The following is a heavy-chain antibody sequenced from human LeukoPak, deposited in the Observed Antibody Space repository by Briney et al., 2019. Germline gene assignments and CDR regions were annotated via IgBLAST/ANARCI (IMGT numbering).Heavy chain of an antibody. Sequence: GGSLRLSCAASGFTFSSYSMNWVRQAPGKGLERVSSISSSSSYIYYADSVKGRFTISRDNAKNSLYLQMNSLRAEDTAVYYCAREPRGYCSGGSCYPAFDYWGQGTLVTVSS. CDR2: ISSSSSYI. D-gene: IGHD2-15*01. J-gene: IGHJ4*02. CDR1: GFTFSSYS. V-gene: IGHV3-21*01. CDR3: AREPRGYCSGGSCYPAFDY.